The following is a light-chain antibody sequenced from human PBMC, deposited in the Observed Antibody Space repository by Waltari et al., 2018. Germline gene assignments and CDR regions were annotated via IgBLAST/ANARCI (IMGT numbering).Light chain of an antibody. CDR3: LVGYSGVVV. CDR1: TGPVTSDNS. V-gene: IGLV7-46*01. CDR2: DTS. Sequence: QAVVTQEPSLTVSPGGTVTLTCASSTGPVTSDNSPSWFQQKPGQVPRTLIYDTSAKHSGTPARFPGSLLGGKAALTLSGAQPEDEADYYCLVGYSGVVVIGGGTKLTVL. J-gene: IGLJ2*01.